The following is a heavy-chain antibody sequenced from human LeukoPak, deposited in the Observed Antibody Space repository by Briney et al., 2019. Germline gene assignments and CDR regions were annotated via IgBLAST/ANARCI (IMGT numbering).Heavy chain of an antibody. CDR1: GYSFTSYW. CDR2: IYPGDSDT. J-gene: IGHJ5*02. Sequence: GESLKISCKGSGYSFTSYWIGWVRQMPGKGLEWMGIIYPGDSDTRYSPSFQGQVTISADKSISTAYLQWSSLKASDTAMYYCARHNISTGYYKYSNWFDPWGQGTLVTVSS. CDR3: ARHNISTGYYKYSNWFDP. D-gene: IGHD3-9*01. V-gene: IGHV5-51*01.